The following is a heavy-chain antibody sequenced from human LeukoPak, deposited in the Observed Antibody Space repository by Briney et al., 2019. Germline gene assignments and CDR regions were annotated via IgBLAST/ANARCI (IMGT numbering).Heavy chain of an antibody. Sequence: SETLSLTCTVSGGSISSGDYYWSWIRQPPGKGLEWIGYIYYSGSTYYNPSLKSRVTISIDTSKNQFSLKLTSVTAADTAVYYCATQEDCSSTSCYKPSDYYYMDVWGKGTTVTVSS. D-gene: IGHD2-2*02. CDR2: IYYSGST. CDR3: ATQEDCSSTSCYKPSDYYYMDV. V-gene: IGHV4-30-4*08. CDR1: GGSISSGDYY. J-gene: IGHJ6*03.